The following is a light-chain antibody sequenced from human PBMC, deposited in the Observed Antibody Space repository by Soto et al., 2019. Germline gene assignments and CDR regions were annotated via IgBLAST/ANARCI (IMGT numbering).Light chain of an antibody. CDR3: QSADSSGTYV. CDR1: ALANQY. V-gene: IGLV3-25*02. CDR2: KDS. J-gene: IGLJ1*01. Sequence: SYELTQPPSVSVSPGQTARITCSGDALANQYAYWYQQKPGQAPVLVIYKDSERPSGIPERFSGSSSGTTVTLTISGVQAEDEAEYYCQSADSSGTYVFATGTKVTVL.